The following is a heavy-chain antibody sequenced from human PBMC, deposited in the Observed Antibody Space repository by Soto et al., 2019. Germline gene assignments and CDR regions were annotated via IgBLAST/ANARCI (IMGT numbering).Heavy chain of an antibody. CDR2: ISFDGANH. CDR3: AKDTLYPVVSYFYYGLDV. J-gene: IGHJ6*02. V-gene: IGHV3-30*18. CDR1: EFVFSDYG. Sequence: QGQLVESGGGVVQTGQSLRLSCAASEFVFSDYGLHWVRQAPGKGLEWVAAISFDGANHFYADSVRGRFTISRDNSNNTLYPRMNSLRPEDSAVYFCAKDTLYPVVSYFYYGLDVWGQGTTVTVSS. D-gene: IGHD2-8*01.